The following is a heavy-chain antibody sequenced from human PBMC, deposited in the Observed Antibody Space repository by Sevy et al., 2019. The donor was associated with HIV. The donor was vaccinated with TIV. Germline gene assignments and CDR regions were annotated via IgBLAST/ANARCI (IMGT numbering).Heavy chain of an antibody. J-gene: IGHJ5*02. CDR1: GGSISSYY. Sequence: SETLSLTCTVSGGSISSYYWSWIRQPPGKGLEWIGYIYYSGSTNYNPSLKSRVTISVDTSKNQFSLKLSSVTAADTAVYYCARVLGYGSGSYYNRGEREGEPWFDPWGQGTLVTVSS. CDR3: ARVLGYGSGSYYNRGEREGEPWFDP. D-gene: IGHD3-10*01. CDR2: IYYSGST. V-gene: IGHV4-59*13.